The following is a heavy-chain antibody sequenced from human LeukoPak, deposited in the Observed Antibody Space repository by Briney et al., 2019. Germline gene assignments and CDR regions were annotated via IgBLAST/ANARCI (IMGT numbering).Heavy chain of an antibody. CDR2: ISYDGSNK. CDR3: ARGVSSGWYGGVDY. CDR1: GFTFSSYA. J-gene: IGHJ4*02. V-gene: IGHV3-30-3*01. Sequence: GGSLRLSCAASGFTFSSYAMHWVRQAPGKGLEWVAVISYDGSNKYYADSVKGRFTISRDNSKNTLYLQMSSLRAEDTAVYYCARGVSSGWYGGVDYWGQGTLVTVSS. D-gene: IGHD6-19*01.